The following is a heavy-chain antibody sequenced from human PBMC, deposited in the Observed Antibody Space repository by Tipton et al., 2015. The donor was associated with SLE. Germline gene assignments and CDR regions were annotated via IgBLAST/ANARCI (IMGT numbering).Heavy chain of an antibody. J-gene: IGHJ3*01. CDR3: ARDTDRGSSAYAGAFDL. CDR1: GYSISSGYY. Sequence: TLSLTCSVTGYSISSGYYWGWIRQPPGRGLEWIGSFHHKGSSYYSPSFRSRVIISGDTSRNQFSLTLSSVTAADTAVYYCARDTDRGSSAYAGAFDLWGQGTVVTVSS. CDR2: FHHKGSS. D-gene: IGHD3-22*01. V-gene: IGHV4-38-2*02.